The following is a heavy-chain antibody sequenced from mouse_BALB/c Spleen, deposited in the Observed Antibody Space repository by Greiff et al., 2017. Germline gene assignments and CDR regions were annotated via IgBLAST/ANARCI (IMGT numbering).Heavy chain of an antibody. J-gene: IGHJ3*01. D-gene: IGHD3-1*01. CDR2: IYPGDGDT. V-gene: IGHV1-82*01. CDR1: GYAFSSSW. CDR3: ARSGWFAY. Sequence: VQRVESGPELVKPGASVKISCKASGYAFSSSWMNWVKQRPGQGLEWIGRIYPGDGDTNYNGKFKGKATLTADKSSSTAYMQLSSLTSVDSAVYFCARSGWFAYWGQGTLVTVSA.